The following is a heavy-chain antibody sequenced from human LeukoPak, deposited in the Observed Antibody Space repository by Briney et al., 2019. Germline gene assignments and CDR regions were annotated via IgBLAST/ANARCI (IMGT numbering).Heavy chain of an antibody. CDR2: IIPIFGTA. Sequence: EASVKVSCKASGGTFSSYAISWVRQAPGQGLEWMGGIIPIFGTANYAQKFQGRVTITADESTSTAYMELSSLRSEDTAVYYCARAPFRYYDSSEDYLLFDYWGQGTLVTVSS. CDR3: ARAPFRYYDSSEDYLLFDY. J-gene: IGHJ4*02. V-gene: IGHV1-69*13. D-gene: IGHD3-22*01. CDR1: GGTFSSYA.